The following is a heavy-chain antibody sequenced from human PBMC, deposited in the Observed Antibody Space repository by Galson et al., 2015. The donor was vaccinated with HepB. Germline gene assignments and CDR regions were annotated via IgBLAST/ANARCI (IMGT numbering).Heavy chain of an antibody. V-gene: IGHV5-51*01. CDR3: ARLSCSGGSCYSDFDY. D-gene: IGHD2-15*01. CDR2: IYPGDSDT. J-gene: IGHJ4*02. CDR1: GYSFTSYW. Sequence: QSGAEVKKPGESLKISCKGSGYSFTSYWIGWVRQMPGKGLEWMGIIYPGDSDTRYSPSFQGQVTISADKSISTAYLQWSSLKASDTAMYYCARLSCSGGSCYSDFDYWGQGTLVTVSS.